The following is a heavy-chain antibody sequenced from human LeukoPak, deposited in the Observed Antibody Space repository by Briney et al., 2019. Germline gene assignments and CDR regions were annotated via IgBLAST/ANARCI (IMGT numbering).Heavy chain of an antibody. Sequence: GGSLRLSCAASGFTFSSYAISWVRQAPGNGLESVSAITGSGGRTYYADSVKGRFTISRDTSTNTLYLQINSLRPADTAVYYSAQEPSSSSGSGYDSWGQGTLVTVSS. CDR2: ITGSGGRT. CDR1: GFTFSSYA. CDR3: AQEPSSSSGSGYDS. J-gene: IGHJ4*02. V-gene: IGHV3-23*01. D-gene: IGHD3-22*01.